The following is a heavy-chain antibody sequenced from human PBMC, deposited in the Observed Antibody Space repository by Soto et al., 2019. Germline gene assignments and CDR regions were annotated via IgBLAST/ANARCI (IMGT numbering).Heavy chain of an antibody. D-gene: IGHD2-15*01. CDR1: GGSISSSSYY. V-gene: IGHV4-39*01. J-gene: IGHJ4*02. CDR2: IYYSGST. Sequence: QLLESGPGLVKPSETLSLTCTVSGGSISSSSYYWGWIRQPPGKGLEWIGSIYYSGSTYYNPSLKSRVTISVDTSKNQFSLKLSSVTAADTAVYYCARLAGLVAPEYWGQGTLVTVSS. CDR3: ARLAGLVAPEY.